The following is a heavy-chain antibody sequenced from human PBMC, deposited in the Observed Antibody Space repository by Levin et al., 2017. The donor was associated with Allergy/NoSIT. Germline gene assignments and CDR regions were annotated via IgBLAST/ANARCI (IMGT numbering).Heavy chain of an antibody. J-gene: IGHJ4*02. CDR2: ISGSGGST. D-gene: IGHD1-26*01. CDR3: AKEVGWEPDTHFDY. V-gene: IGHV3-23*01. Sequence: GESLKISCAASGFTFSSYAMSWVRQGPGKGLEWVSAISGSGGSTYYADSVKGRFTISRDNSKNTLYLQMNSLRAEDTAVYYCAKEVGWEPDTHFDYWGQGTLVTVSS. CDR1: GFTFSSYA.